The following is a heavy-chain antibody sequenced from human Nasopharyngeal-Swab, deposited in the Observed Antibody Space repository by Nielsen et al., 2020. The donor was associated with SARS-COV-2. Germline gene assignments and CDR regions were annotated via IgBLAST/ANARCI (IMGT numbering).Heavy chain of an antibody. CDR2: IHYSENT. D-gene: IGHD5-18*01. CDR3: ARDRGYSYGDPLSYFDY. Sequence: WIRQPPGKGLEWIGNIHYSENTNYNLSLKSRVTMSVDTSTDQFSLKLRSVTAADTAVYYCARDRGYSYGDPLSYFDYWGQGTLVTVSS. J-gene: IGHJ4*02. V-gene: IGHV4-59*01.